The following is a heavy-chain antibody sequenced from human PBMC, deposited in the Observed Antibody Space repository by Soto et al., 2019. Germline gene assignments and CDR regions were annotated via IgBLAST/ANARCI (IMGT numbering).Heavy chain of an antibody. D-gene: IGHD2-15*01. V-gene: IGHV4-59*08. CDR1: GGSISSYY. J-gene: IGHJ4*02. CDR2: IYFSGSA. Sequence: SETLSLTCTVSGGSISSYYWSWMRQPPGKGLEYIGYIYFSGSANYNPSLKSRLTISLDTSKNQLSLKLSSVTAADTAVYYCARHIASQSCSGGSCFGPFDYWGQGTLVTVSS. CDR3: ARHIASQSCSGGSCFGPFDY.